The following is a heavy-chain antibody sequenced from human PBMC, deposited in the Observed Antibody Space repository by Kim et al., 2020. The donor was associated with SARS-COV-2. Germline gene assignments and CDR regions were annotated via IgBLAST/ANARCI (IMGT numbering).Heavy chain of an antibody. V-gene: IGHV3-43*02. J-gene: IGHJ6*02. CDR1: GFTFDDYA. CDR2: ISGDGGST. D-gene: IGHD3-9*01. Sequence: GGSLRLSCAASGFTFDDYAMHWVRQDPGKGLEWVSLISGDGGSTYYADSVKGRFTISRDNSKNSLYLQMNSLRTEDTALYYCAKAVRYFDWLLSPPYYYYGMDVWGQWTTVTVSS. CDR3: AKAVRYFDWLLSPPYYYYGMDV.